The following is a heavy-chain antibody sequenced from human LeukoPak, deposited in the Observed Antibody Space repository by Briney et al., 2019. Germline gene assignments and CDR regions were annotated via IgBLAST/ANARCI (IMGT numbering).Heavy chain of an antibody. V-gene: IGHV4-59*01. J-gene: IGHJ4*02. D-gene: IGHD3/OR15-3a*01. CDR1: GGSISGYY. CDR2: IFYTGST. CDR3: ARDHGLVNFFDY. Sequence: PSETLSLTCTVSGGSISGYYWSWIRQPPGKGLEWIGYIFYTGSTNYNPSLKSRVTMSVDTSKNQFSLKLSSVTAADTAVYYCARDHGLVNFFDYWGQGTLVTVSS.